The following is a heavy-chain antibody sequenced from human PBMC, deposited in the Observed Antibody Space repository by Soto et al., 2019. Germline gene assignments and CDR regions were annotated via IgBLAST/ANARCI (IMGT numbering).Heavy chain of an antibody. CDR3: ARHYDSTYRRIY. V-gene: IGHV3-33*05. Sequence: FSITSIHWHWLAPGKGLEWVAVISYDGSNKYYADSVKGRFTISRDNSKTTLYLQMTSLRAEDTAVYYCARHYDSTYRRIYWGQGTLVTVSS. CDR2: ISYDGSNK. D-gene: IGHD3-22*01. J-gene: IGHJ4*02. CDR1: FSITS.